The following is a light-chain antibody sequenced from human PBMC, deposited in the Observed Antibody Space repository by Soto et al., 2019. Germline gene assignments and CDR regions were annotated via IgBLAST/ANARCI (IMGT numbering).Light chain of an antibody. V-gene: IGKV3-20*01. Sequence: IEMPQSPGTLSVSPGESATISCRAGQSVTISYLAWFQQKPGQAPRLLIYGARSRATGIPDRFSGSGSGTDFTLTISRLEPEDFAVYYCQQYGSSWTSGQGAIADI. CDR1: QSVTISY. CDR3: QQYGSSWT. CDR2: GAR. J-gene: IGKJ1*01.